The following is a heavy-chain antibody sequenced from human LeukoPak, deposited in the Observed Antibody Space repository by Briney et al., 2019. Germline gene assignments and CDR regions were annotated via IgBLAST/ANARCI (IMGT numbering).Heavy chain of an antibody. D-gene: IGHD5-18*01. V-gene: IGHV3-53*01. CDR1: GFTVSSTY. CDR3: ARGRGCSYGLYYFDY. CDR2: IYSGGGT. Sequence: GGSLRLSCAASGFTVSSTYMSWVRQAPGKGLEWVSVIYSGGGTYYADSVKGRLTISRDNSKNTLYLQMNSLRAEDTAVYYCARGRGCSYGLYYFDYWGQGTLVTVSS. J-gene: IGHJ4*02.